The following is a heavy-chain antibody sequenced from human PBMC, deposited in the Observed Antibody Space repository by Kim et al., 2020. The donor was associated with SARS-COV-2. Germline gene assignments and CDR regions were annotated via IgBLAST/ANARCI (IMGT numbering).Heavy chain of an antibody. Sequence: LKSRATISVDTSKNQFSLKLSSVTAADTAVYYCARHVAAVDIVATIPFDYWGQGTLVTVSS. CDR3: ARHVAAVDIVATIPFDY. J-gene: IGHJ4*02. D-gene: IGHD5-12*01. V-gene: IGHV4-39*01.